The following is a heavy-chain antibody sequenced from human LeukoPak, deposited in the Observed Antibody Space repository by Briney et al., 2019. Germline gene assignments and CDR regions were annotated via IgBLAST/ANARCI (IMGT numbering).Heavy chain of an antibody. CDR1: GGPFSGFY. D-gene: IGHD3-9*01. CDR2: INHSAST. CDR3: ARDILFGGSFHFDY. J-gene: IGHJ4*02. Sequence: SETLSLTCGVYGGPFSGFYWTWIRQPPGKGLEWIGEINHSASTSYNPSLKSRVTMSLDTSKNQFSLNLSPVTAADTAVYYCARDILFGGSFHFDYWGQGTLVTVSS. V-gene: IGHV4-34*01.